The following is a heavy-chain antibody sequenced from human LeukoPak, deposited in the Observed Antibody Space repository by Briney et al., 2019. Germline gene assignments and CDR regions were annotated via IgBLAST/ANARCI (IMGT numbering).Heavy chain of an antibody. V-gene: IGHV3-7*01. CDR1: GFPFSSYW. J-gene: IGHJ4*02. D-gene: IGHD5-18*01. CDR2: IKQDGSKK. CDR3: ARRAGGYSYGPLDY. Sequence: GGSLRLSCVASGFPFSSYWMTWVRQAPGKGLEWVANIKQDGSKKSYVDSVKGRFTISRDNAKNSLYLQMNSLRAEDTAVYYCARRAGGYSYGPLDYWGQGTLVTVSS.